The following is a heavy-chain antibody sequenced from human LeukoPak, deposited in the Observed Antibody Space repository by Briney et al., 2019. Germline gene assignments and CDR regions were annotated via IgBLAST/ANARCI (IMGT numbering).Heavy chain of an antibody. CDR1: GGSINSGGSY. Sequence: PSETLSLTCTVSGGSINSGGSYWSWIRQHPGKGLEWIGCIYYSWSSYYNPSLKSRVTLSLDTPKNQFSLKLGSVTAADTAVYYCARDNGDYRSIYYYMDVWGKGTTVTVSS. CDR3: ARDNGDYRSIYYYMDV. V-gene: IGHV4-31*03. D-gene: IGHD4-11*01. CDR2: IYYSWSS. J-gene: IGHJ6*03.